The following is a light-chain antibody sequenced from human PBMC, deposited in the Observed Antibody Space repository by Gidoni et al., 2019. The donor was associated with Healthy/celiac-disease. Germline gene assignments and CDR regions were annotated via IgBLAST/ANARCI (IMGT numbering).Light chain of an antibody. J-gene: IGKJ4*01. CDR2: GAS. V-gene: IGKV3-15*01. CDR1: QSVSSN. Sequence: EIVMTQSPATLSVSPGERATLACRASQSVSSNLAWYQQKPGQAPRLLIYGASTRATGIPARFSGSGSGKEFTLTISSLQSEDFAVYYCQQYNNWRRFXGXTKVEIK. CDR3: QQYNNWRR.